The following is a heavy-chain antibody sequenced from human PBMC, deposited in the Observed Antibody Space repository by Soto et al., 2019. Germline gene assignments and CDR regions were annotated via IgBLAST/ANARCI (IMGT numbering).Heavy chain of an antibody. Sequence: QVQLVQSGAEVKKPGSSVKVSCKASGGTVSSYALSWVRQAPGQGLEWMVGIIPIFGTANYAQKFQGRDTITADKSTSRDYMEMRSLRSEDPAVYYCARAHCSSTICYTPYYYYGMGVWGQGTTVTVSS. CDR3: ARAHCSSTICYTPYYYYGMGV. J-gene: IGHJ6*02. CDR2: IIPIFGTA. CDR1: GGTVSSYA. D-gene: IGHD2-2*02. V-gene: IGHV1-69*06.